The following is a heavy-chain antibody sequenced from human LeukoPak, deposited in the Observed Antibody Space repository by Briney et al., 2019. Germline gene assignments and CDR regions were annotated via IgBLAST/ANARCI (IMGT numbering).Heavy chain of an antibody. D-gene: IGHD1-26*01. J-gene: IGHJ4*02. CDR2: IYSSGSTI. V-gene: IGHV3-11*01. CDR3: VRKKSGTYYPFDY. CDR1: GFSFSDHY. Sequence: GGSLRLSCAASGFSFSDHYMSWIRQAPGKGLEWVAYIYSSGSTIFYADSVKGRFTISRDNAKNSLYLQMNSLRAEDTALYYCVRKKSGTYYPFDYWGQGTLVTVPS.